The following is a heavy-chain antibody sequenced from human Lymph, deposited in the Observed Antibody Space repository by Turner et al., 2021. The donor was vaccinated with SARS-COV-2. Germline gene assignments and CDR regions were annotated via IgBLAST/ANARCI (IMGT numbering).Heavy chain of an antibody. CDR1: GFTFDDYA. CDR2: ISWNSGSI. J-gene: IGHJ4*02. CDR3: AKDRGGEQLVRLFDY. D-gene: IGHD6-6*01. Sequence: EVQLVESGGGLVQPGRSLRLSCAASGFTFDDYAMNWVRQAPGKGLEGVSGISWNSGSIGYAASVKGRFTISRDNAKNSLYLQMNSLRAEDTAFYYCAKDRGGEQLVRLFDYWGQGTLVTVSS. V-gene: IGHV3-9*01.